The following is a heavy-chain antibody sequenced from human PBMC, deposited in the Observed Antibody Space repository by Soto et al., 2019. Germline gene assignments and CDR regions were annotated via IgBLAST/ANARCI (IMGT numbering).Heavy chain of an antibody. CDR2: IFHSGST. J-gene: IGHJ6*02. CDR3: ARGSSIAGLYYGMDV. CDR1: GGSISSTNW. V-gene: IGHV4-4*02. Sequence: TSETLSLTCAVSGGSISSTNWWSWVRQPPGKGLEWIGEIFHSGSTNYNPSLKSRVTISVDKSKNQFSLKLNSVTAADTAVYYFARGSSIAGLYYGMDVWGQGTSVTVSS. D-gene: IGHD6-6*01.